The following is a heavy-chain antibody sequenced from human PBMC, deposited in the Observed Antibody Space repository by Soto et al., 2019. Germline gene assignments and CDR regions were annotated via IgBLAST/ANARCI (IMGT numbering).Heavy chain of an antibody. J-gene: IGHJ6*03. V-gene: IGHV4-34*01. Sequence: SETLSLTCAVYGGSFSGYYWSWIRQPPGKGLEWIGEINHSGSTNYNPSLKSRVTISVDTSKNQFSLKLSSVTAADTAVYYCAVELYTLGYCSSTSCPYYYYMDVWGKGTTGTVSS. CDR2: INHSGST. CDR3: AVELYTLGYCSSTSCPYYYYMDV. CDR1: GGSFSGYY. D-gene: IGHD2-2*01.